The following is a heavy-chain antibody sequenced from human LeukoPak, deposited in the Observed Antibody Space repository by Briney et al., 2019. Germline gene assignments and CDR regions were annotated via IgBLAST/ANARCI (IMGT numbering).Heavy chain of an antibody. D-gene: IGHD3-10*01. CDR3: ARDERGWFDP. J-gene: IGHJ5*02. CDR2: IYYSGST. Sequence: PSETLSLTCTVSGGSISSYSWSWIRQPPGKGLEWIWYIYYSGSTNYNPSLKSRVTISVDTSKNQVSLKLSSVTGGDTAVYYCARDERGWFDPWGQGTLVTVSS. V-gene: IGHV4-59*01. CDR1: GGSISSYS.